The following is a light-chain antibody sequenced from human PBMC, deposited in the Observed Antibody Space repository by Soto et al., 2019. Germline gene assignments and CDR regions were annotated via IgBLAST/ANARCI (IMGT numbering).Light chain of an antibody. V-gene: IGLV2-14*01. CDR2: EVR. CDR1: SSDVGGYDY. CDR3: RSYSISTAYL. J-gene: IGLJ1*01. Sequence: QSALTHPASVPGSPGQSITISCTGTSSDVGGYDYVSWYQQHPGKATKLMVFEVRNRPSGVSYRFSGSKSGNTASLTISGLQAEDEADYFCRSYSISTAYLFGTGTKVTVL.